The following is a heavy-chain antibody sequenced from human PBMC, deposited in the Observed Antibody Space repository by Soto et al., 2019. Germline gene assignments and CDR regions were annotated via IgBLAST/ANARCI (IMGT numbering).Heavy chain of an antibody. CDR1: GYSISSSNW. CDR2: IYYSGTT. V-gene: IGHV4-28*01. Sequence: SETLSLTXAVSGYSISSSNWWGWIRQPPGKGLEWIGYIYYSGTTYYNPSLKSRVTMSVDTSKNQFSLKLTSVTAVDTAVYYCARREIQGPIDYWGQGTLVTVS. D-gene: IGHD1-26*01. CDR3: ARREIQGPIDY. J-gene: IGHJ4*02.